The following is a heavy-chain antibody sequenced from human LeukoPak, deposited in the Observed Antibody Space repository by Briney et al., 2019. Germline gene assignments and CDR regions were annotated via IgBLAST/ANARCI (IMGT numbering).Heavy chain of an antibody. CDR3: AKDGRGDQGDY. CDR2: IRHDGTNK. CDR1: GFTFSSYG. J-gene: IGHJ4*02. V-gene: IGHV3-30*02. Sequence: GGSLRLSCAASGFTFSSYGMHWVRQAPGKGLEWVAFIRHDGTNKYYADSVKGRFNISRDISMNTLCLQMNRLRDEDTAVYYCAKDGRGDQGDYWGQGTLVTVSS. D-gene: IGHD1-26*01.